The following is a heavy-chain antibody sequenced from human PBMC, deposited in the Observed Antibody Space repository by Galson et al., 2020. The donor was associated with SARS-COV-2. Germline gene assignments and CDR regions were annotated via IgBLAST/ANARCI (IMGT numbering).Heavy chain of an antibody. CDR3: ARSDGVVTAIEYFQH. D-gene: IGHD2-21*02. J-gene: IGHJ1*01. CDR2: IYPGDSDT. CDR1: GYSFTSYW. V-gene: IGHV5-51*01. Sequence: GESLKISCKGSGYSFTSYWIGWVRQMPGKGLEWMGIIYPGDSDTRYSPSFQGQVTISADKSISTAYLQWSSLKASDTAMYYCARSDGVVTAIEYFQHWGQGTLVTVSS.